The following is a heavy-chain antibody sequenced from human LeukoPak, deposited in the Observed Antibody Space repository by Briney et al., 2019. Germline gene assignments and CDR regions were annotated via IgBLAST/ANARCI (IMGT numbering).Heavy chain of an antibody. CDR3: AKDIGPGAGSSGYFAADY. J-gene: IGHJ4*02. CDR2: ISDAGGST. V-gene: IGHV3-23*01. Sequence: GGSLRLSCAASGFTFSSYAMSWVRQAPGKGLEWVSGISDAGGSTYYADSVKGRFTISRDNSKNTLYLQMNSLRAEDTAVYYCAKDIGPGAGSSGYFAADYWGQGTLVTVSS. CDR1: GFTFSSYA. D-gene: IGHD3-22*01.